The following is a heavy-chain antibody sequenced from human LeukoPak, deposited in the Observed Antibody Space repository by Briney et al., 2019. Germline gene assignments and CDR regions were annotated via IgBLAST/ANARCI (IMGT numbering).Heavy chain of an antibody. D-gene: IGHD6-6*01. V-gene: IGHV4-34*01. J-gene: IGHJ5*02. Sequence: SETLSLTCAVYGGSFSGYYWSWIRQPPGKGLEWIGEINHSGSTNYNPSLKSRVTISVDTSKNQFSLKLSSVTAADTAVYYCARVVSSSSLGWFDPWGQVTLVTVSS. CDR1: GGSFSGYY. CDR3: ARVVSSSSLGWFDP. CDR2: INHSGST.